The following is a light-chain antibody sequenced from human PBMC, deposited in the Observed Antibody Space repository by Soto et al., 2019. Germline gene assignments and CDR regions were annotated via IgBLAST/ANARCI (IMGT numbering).Light chain of an antibody. Sequence: EIVLTQSPGILSLSPGERASLSCGASQSISSSFLAWYQQKPGQAPRLLIYGASSRATGIPDRFSGSGSGTDFTLTISRLEPEDFATYYCQHYNSYSEAFGQGTKVDIK. CDR1: QSISSSF. CDR2: GAS. J-gene: IGKJ1*01. V-gene: IGKV3-20*01. CDR3: QHYNSYSEA.